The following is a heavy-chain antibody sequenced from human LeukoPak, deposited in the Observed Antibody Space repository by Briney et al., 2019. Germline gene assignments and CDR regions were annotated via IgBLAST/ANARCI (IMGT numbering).Heavy chain of an antibody. CDR3: ARDPRHVAFDI. V-gene: IGHV1-46*01. J-gene: IGHJ3*02. Sequence: ASVKVSCKASGYTFTGYYMHWVRQAPGQGLEWMGIINPSGGSTSYAQKFQGRVTMTRDTSTSTVYMELSSLRSEDTAVYYCARDPRHVAFDIWGQGTMVTVSS. CDR1: GYTFTGYY. CDR2: INPSGGST.